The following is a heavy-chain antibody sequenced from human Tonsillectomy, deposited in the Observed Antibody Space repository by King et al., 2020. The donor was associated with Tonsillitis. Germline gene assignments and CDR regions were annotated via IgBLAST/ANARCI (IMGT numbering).Heavy chain of an antibody. CDR1: GGTFSSYG. CDR2: IIPMFGTA. CDR3: ARVLGWELRLWDVFDI. D-gene: IGHD4/OR15-4a*01. V-gene: IGHV1-69*01. Sequence: QLVQSGAEVKKPGSSVKVSCKASGGTFSSYGINWVRQATGQGLEWMGGIIPMFGTANYAQNFQGRVTITADESTTTAYMELSSLRSNDTAVYYCARVLGWELRLWDVFDIWGQGSKVTVSS. J-gene: IGHJ3*02.